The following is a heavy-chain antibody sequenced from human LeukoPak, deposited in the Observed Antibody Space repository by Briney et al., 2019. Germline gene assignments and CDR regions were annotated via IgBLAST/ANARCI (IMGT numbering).Heavy chain of an antibody. D-gene: IGHD1-26*01. V-gene: IGHV3-30*18. J-gene: IGHJ5*02. CDR1: GFTFSSYG. CDR3: VKSLMGYSGSYYWFDP. Sequence: PGGSLRLSCAASGFTFSSYGMHWVRQAPGKGLEWVAVISYDGSNKYYADSVKGRFTISRDNSKNTLYLQMNSLRAEDTAVYYCVKSLMGYSGSYYWFDPWGQGTLVTVSS. CDR2: ISYDGSNK.